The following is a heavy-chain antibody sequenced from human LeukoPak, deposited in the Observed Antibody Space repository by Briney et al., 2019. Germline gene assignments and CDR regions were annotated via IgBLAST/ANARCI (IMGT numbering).Heavy chain of an antibody. V-gene: IGHV3-9*01. CDR3: AKDLGGSGSWYYFDY. Sequence: GRSLRLSCAVSGFTFDDYAMHWVRQAPGKGLEWVSGISWNSGSIGYADSVKGRFTISRDNAKNSLYLQMNSLRAEDTALYYCAKDLGGSGSWYYFDYWGQGTLVTVSS. CDR2: ISWNSGSI. CDR1: GFTFDDYA. D-gene: IGHD3-10*01. J-gene: IGHJ4*02.